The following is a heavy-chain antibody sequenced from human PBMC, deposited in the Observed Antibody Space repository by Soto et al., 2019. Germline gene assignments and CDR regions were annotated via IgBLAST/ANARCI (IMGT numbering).Heavy chain of an antibody. J-gene: IGHJ6*02. Sequence: GGSLRLSCAASGLSFSSYGMHWVRQAPGKGLEWVAVIWYDGSNKNYAESVKGRFTISRDNSKNTLYPHMNSLRVEDTAVYYCARDNSGMDVWGQGTTVTVSS. CDR2: IWYDGSNK. CDR3: ARDNSGMDV. CDR1: GLSFSSYG. V-gene: IGHV3-33*01.